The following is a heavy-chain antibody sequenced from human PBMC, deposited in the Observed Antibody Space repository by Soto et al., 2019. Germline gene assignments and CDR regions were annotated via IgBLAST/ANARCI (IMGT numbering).Heavy chain of an antibody. V-gene: IGHV5-10-1*01. D-gene: IGHD6-6*01. J-gene: IGHJ4*02. CDR1: GYSFTSYW. CDR2: IDPSDSYT. Sequence: GESLKISCKGSGYSFTSYWISWVRQMPGKGLEWMGRIDPSDSYTNYSPSFQGHVTISADKSISTAYLQWSSLKASDTAMYYCARAGGSSSDYFDYWGQGTLVTVSS. CDR3: ARAGGSSSDYFDY.